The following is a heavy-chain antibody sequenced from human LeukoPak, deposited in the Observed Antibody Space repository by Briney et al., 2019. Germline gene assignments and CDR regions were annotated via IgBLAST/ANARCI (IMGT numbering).Heavy chain of an antibody. J-gene: IGHJ4*02. D-gene: IGHD5-18*01. CDR3: AGDTQLWGDYYFEY. V-gene: IGHV3-33*01. CDR1: GFSFSTYG. CDR2: IWHDGSKK. Sequence: GGSLRLSCAASGFSFSTYGMHWVRQAPGKGLEWLALIWHDGSKKYYADSVKGRFTISRDNSKNTLYLQLNDLRAEDTGFYYCAGDTQLWGDYYFEYWGQGTLVTVSS.